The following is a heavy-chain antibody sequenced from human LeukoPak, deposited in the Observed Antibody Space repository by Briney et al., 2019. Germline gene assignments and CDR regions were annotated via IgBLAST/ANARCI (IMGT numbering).Heavy chain of an antibody. Sequence: GGSLRLSCAASGFTFSSYGMGWVRQAPGKGLEWVSSISTSSSYIYYADSVKGRFTISRDNAKNSLYLQMNSLRAEDTAVYYCAGGLRMDSGYAPLTSWGQGTLVTVSS. CDR3: AGGLRMDSGYAPLTS. CDR1: GFTFSSYG. V-gene: IGHV3-21*04. CDR2: ISTSSSYI. D-gene: IGHD5-12*01. J-gene: IGHJ4*02.